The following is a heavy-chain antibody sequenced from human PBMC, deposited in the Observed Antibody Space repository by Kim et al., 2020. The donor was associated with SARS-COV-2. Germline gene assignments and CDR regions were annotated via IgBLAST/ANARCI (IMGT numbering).Heavy chain of an antibody. V-gene: IGHV3-49*02. J-gene: IGHJ4*02. D-gene: IGHD2-2*01. Sequence: GTIEYAASVKGRFTISRDDSTSIAYLQMNSLKTEDTAVYYCTRGSTYFIYWGQGTLVTVSS. CDR2: GTI. CDR3: TRGSTYFIY.